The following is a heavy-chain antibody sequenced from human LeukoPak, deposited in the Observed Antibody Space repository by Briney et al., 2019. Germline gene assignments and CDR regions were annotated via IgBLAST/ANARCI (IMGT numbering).Heavy chain of an antibody. CDR3: ARRRNFDWLYRAEYFQH. CDR1: GGSFSGYY. J-gene: IGHJ1*01. CDR2: INHSGST. D-gene: IGHD3-9*01. Sequence: SETLSLTCAVYGGSFSGYYWSWIRQPPGKGLEWIGEINHSGSTNYNPSLKSRVTISVDTSKNQFSLKLSSVTAADTAVYYCARRRNFDWLYRAEYFQHWGQGTLVTVSS. V-gene: IGHV4-34*01.